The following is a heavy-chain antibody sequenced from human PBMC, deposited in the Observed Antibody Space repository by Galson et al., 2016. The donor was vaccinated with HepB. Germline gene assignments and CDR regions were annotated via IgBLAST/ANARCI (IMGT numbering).Heavy chain of an antibody. Sequence: SLRLSCAASGFSFSSYAMSWVRQAPGKGLEWVSGITSGGTTYYADSVKGRFTIPRDNSQNSLFLQMNTLRAEDTAVYFCVRGVYGDHGWFDYWGQGTLVTVSS. CDR2: ITSGGTT. CDR1: GFSFSSYA. J-gene: IGHJ4*02. CDR3: VRGVYGDHGWFDY. V-gene: IGHV3-23*01. D-gene: IGHD4-17*01.